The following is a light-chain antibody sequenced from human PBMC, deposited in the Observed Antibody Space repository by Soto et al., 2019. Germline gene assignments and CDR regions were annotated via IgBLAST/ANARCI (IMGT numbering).Light chain of an antibody. CDR3: QKYNCAPYT. J-gene: IGKJ2*01. V-gene: IGKV1-27*01. Sequence: DIQMTQSPSSLSASVGDRVTITCRASQGISNYLAWYQQKPGKVPKLLIYAASTLQSGVPSRFNGSGSGTDFTLTIVSPQTEDVANYYCQKYNCAPYTFGQGTKLEI. CDR1: QGISNY. CDR2: AAS.